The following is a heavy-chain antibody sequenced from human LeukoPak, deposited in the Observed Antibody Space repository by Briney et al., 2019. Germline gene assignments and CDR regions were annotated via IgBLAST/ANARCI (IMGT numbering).Heavy chain of an antibody. J-gene: IGHJ4*02. D-gene: IGHD6-19*01. CDR3: ARGLAVAGAIIDY. CDR1: GFTFSSYA. CDR2: ISGSGGST. Sequence: GGSLRLSCAASGFTFSSYAMSWVRQAPGKGLEWVSAISGSGGSTYYADSVKGRFTISRDNAKSSLYLQMNSLRAEDTAVYYCARGLAVAGAIIDYWGQGTLVTVSS. V-gene: IGHV3-23*01.